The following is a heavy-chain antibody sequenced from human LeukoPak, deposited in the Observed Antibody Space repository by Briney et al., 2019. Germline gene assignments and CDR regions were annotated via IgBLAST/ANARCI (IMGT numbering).Heavy chain of an antibody. Sequence: GSLRLSCAASGFTLSSYWMHWIRQPPGKGLEWIGEINHSGSTNYNPSLKSRVTISVDTSKNQFSLKLSSVTAADTAVYYCARGLVPPAPHSNYDFWSGYYTGFHYYYGMDVWGRGTTVTVSS. V-gene: IGHV4-34*01. CDR3: ARGLVPPAPHSNYDFWSGYYTGFHYYYGMDV. J-gene: IGHJ6*02. CDR2: INHSGST. CDR1: GFTLSSYW. D-gene: IGHD3-3*01.